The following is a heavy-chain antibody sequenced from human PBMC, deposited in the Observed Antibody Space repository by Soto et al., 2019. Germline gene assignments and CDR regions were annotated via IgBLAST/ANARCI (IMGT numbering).Heavy chain of an antibody. Sequence: EVQLVESGGGLVQPGGSMKLSCAASGFTFSGSAMHWVRQASGKGLEWVGRIRSKANSYATAYAASVKGRFTISRDDSKNTAYLQMNSLKTEDTAVYYCTRPRGPDDYGDYVLVPNWFDPWGQGTLVTVSS. CDR1: GFTFSGSA. D-gene: IGHD4-17*01. CDR3: TRPRGPDDYGDYVLVPNWFDP. J-gene: IGHJ5*02. V-gene: IGHV3-73*01. CDR2: IRSKANSYAT.